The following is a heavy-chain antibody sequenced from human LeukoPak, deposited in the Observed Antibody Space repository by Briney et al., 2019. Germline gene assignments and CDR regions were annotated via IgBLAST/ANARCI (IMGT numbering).Heavy chain of an antibody. Sequence: PSETLSLTCTVSGYSISSGYDWGWIRQPPGKGLEWIGSIYHSGSTYYNPSLKSRVTISVDTSKNQFSLKLSSVTAADTAVYYCARDRGESSSTAFDYWGQGTLVTVSS. CDR2: IYHSGST. CDR1: GYSISSGYD. CDR3: ARDRGESSSTAFDY. V-gene: IGHV4-38-2*02. D-gene: IGHD6-6*01. J-gene: IGHJ4*02.